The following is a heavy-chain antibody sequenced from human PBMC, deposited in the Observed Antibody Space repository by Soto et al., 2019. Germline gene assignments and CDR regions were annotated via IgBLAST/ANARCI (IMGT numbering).Heavy chain of an antibody. Sequence: QFQLVQSGAEVKKPGSSVKVSCKASGGTFCSYAISRVRQAPGQGLEWMGGIIPIFGTANYAQKIQGRVTITADESTSTAYMELSSLSSEDTAVYYCARSTEDGEGGDYWGQGTLVTVSS. CDR3: ARSTEDGEGGDY. J-gene: IGHJ4*02. V-gene: IGHV1-69*12. CDR1: GGTFCSYA. D-gene: IGHD4-17*01. CDR2: IIPIFGTA.